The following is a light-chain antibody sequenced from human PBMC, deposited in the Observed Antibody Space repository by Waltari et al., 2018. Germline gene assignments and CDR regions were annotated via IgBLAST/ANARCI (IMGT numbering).Light chain of an antibody. J-gene: IGKJ2*03. CDR2: QVS. Sequence: DVVMTQSPLSLPVTPGQRASISCRSSQSLVHSDGETYLNWLQQRPGQPPRRLIYQVSNRDSGVPDRFSGSGAGTDFTLKISRVEAEDVGVYYCVQGSYWPHSFGQGTKVEIK. CDR1: QSLVHSDGETY. CDR3: VQGSYWPHS. V-gene: IGKV2-30*02.